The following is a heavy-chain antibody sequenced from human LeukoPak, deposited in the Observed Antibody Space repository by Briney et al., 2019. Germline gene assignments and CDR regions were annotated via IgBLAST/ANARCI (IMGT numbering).Heavy chain of an antibody. V-gene: IGHV3-21*01. Sequence: PGGSLRLSCAVSGFTFSSYSMNWVRQAPGKGLEWVSSISSSSSYIYYADSVKGRFTISRDNAKNSLYLQMNSLRAEDTAVYYCARGALEMATILDYWGQGTLVTVSS. CDR2: ISSSSSYI. CDR3: ARGALEMATILDY. J-gene: IGHJ4*02. D-gene: IGHD5-24*01. CDR1: GFTFSSYS.